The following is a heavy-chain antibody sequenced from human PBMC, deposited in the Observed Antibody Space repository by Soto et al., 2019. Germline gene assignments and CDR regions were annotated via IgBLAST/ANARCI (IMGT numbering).Heavy chain of an antibody. CDR2: IIPILGIA. Sequence: QVQLVQSGAEVKKPGSSVKVSCKASGGTFSSYTISWVRQAPGQGLEWMGRIIPILGIANYAQKFQGRVTITADKSTRTAYMELSSLRSEDTAVYYCASLMSSGYYCGMDVWGQGTTVTVSS. V-gene: IGHV1-69*02. CDR1: GGTFSSYT. CDR3: ASLMSSGYYCGMDV. J-gene: IGHJ6*02. D-gene: IGHD3-10*01.